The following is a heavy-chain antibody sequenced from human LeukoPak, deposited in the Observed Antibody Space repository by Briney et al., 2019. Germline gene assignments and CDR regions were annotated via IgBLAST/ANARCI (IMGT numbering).Heavy chain of an antibody. CDR1: GGSIRSYY. Sequence: SETLSLTCTVSGGSIRSYYWSWIRQPPGKGLEWIGYIYHSGSTNHNPSLKSRVTISVDTSKNQFSLKLSPVTAADTAVYYCARHVHTVMDYFDYWGQGTLVTVSS. J-gene: IGHJ4*02. V-gene: IGHV4-59*08. D-gene: IGHD5-18*01. CDR2: IYHSGST. CDR3: ARHVHTVMDYFDY.